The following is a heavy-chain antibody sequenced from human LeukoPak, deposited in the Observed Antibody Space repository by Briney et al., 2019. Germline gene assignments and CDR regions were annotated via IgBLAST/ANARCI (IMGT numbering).Heavy chain of an antibody. D-gene: IGHD3-9*01. CDR1: GFTFSNYA. V-gene: IGHV3-23*01. CDR2: ISGSGGTT. Sequence: PGGSLRLSCAVSGFTFSNYAMNWVRQARGKGLEWVSSISGSGGTTYYADSVKGRFTISRDNSKNTLYLQMNSLRAEDTAVYYCAKVRYVGYYFDTWGQGTLVTVSS. CDR3: AKVRYVGYYFDT. J-gene: IGHJ4*02.